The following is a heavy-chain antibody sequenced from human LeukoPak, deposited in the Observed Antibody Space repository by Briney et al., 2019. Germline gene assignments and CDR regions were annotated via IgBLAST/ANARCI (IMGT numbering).Heavy chain of an antibody. CDR1: GYSFTRYL. D-gene: IGHD2-21*02. CDR2: IDPSDSYT. J-gene: IGHJ4*02. Sequence: GGSLKISCKGSGYSFTRYLLSWARQIPGKGLGWMGRIDPSDSYTNYSPSFQGHVTISADKSISTAYLQWSSLKASDTAMYYCARRYLYCGGDCYYYFDYWGQGTLVTVSS. CDR3: ARRYLYCGGDCYYYFDY. V-gene: IGHV5-10-1*01.